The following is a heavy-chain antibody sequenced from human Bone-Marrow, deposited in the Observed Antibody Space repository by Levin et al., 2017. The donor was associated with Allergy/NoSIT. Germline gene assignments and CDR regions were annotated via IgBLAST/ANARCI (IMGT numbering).Heavy chain of an antibody. V-gene: IGHV3-20*04. D-gene: IGHD4-11*01. CDR1: GFTFDDYG. CDR3: ARSQAAQGDSPFES. J-gene: IGHJ4*02. CDR2: INWNGDNT. Sequence: LSLTCAASGFTFDDYGVSWVRQAPGKALEWVSLINWNGDNTDYADSVKGRFTISRDNAKNTLFLQMDSLRAEDTAFYYCARSQAAQGDSPFESWGQGTLVTVSS.